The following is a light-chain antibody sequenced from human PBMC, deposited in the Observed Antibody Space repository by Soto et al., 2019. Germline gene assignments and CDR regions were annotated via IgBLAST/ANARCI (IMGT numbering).Light chain of an antibody. J-gene: IGKJ4*01. CDR1: QSISSY. Sequence: DIQMTQSPSSLSASVGNRVTITCRASQSISSYLNWYQQKPGKAPKLLIYAASNLQSGVPSRFNGSGSGTDFTLTISSLQPEDFATYYCQQSYSTPLTFGGGTKVDIK. CDR2: AAS. V-gene: IGKV1-39*01. CDR3: QQSYSTPLT.